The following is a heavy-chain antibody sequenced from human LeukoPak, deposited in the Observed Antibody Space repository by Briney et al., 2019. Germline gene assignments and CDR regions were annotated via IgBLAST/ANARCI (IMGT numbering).Heavy chain of an antibody. J-gene: IGHJ4*02. CDR3: ARRGDGGRSFDY. Sequence: GGSLRLSCAASGFTFSSYAMSWVRQAPGKGLEWVAAISNSGGDTFYSDSGKGRFTIARDNSKNTLYLQMNSLRVDDTAVYYCARRGDGGRSFDYWGQGTLVTVSS. CDR2: ISNSGGDT. V-gene: IGHV3-23*01. CDR1: GFTFSSYA. D-gene: IGHD4-23*01.